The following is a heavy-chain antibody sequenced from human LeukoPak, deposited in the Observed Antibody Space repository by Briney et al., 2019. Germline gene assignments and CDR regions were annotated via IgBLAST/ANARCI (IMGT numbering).Heavy chain of an antibody. V-gene: IGHV1-69*05. CDR1: GGTFSSYA. CDR2: IIPLSGTA. CDR3: ARGPRDGYSLMPYYFDY. J-gene: IGHJ4*01. D-gene: IGHD5-24*01. Sequence: GSSVRVSCKASGGTFSSYAVSWQRQAPGQGLEWMGGIIPLSGTAKYAERLQGRVTFTTDESTTTVYMDMTTLRSEDTAVYFCARGPRDGYSLMPYYFDYWGHGTRVIVSS.